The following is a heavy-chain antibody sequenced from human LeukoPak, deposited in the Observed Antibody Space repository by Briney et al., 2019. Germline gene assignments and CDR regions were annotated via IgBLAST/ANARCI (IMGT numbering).Heavy chain of an antibody. V-gene: IGHV3-7*01. Sequence: GGSLTLSCAASGFTFSNCWMTWVRQTPGKGLEWVANVKYDGTEKYYVDSVKGRFTVSRDNAESSLYLQMSSLRAEDTAIYYCTRGGHSSSRFWDDWGQGTLVTVSS. CDR1: GFTFSNCW. J-gene: IGHJ4*02. D-gene: IGHD6-13*01. CDR3: TRGGHSSSRFWDD. CDR2: VKYDGTEK.